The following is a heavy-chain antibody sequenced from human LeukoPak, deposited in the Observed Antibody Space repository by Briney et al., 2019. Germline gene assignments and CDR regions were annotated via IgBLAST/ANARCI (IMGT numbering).Heavy chain of an antibody. CDR1: GFTFSNYA. CDR3: ARGWDSYGAFDF. Sequence: PGRSLRLSCAASGFTFSNYAMNWVRQAPGKGLEWVSYISSSTGSTVYYADSVEGRFTISRDNSKNSLYLQMNTLRAEDTAFYYCARGWDSYGAFDFWGQGTLVTVSS. D-gene: IGHD5-18*01. J-gene: IGHJ4*02. V-gene: IGHV3-48*03. CDR2: ISSSTGSTV.